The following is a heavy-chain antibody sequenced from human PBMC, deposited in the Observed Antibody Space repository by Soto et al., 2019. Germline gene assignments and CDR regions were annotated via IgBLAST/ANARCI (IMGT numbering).Heavy chain of an antibody. V-gene: IGHV3-23*01. CDR1: GFTFNNYA. CDR3: AKDRLAGNFDY. CDR2: ISGTGGST. J-gene: IGHJ4*02. Sequence: EVQVLDSGGGLVQPGGSLRLSCAASGFTFNNYAMNWVRQAPGKGLEWVATISGTGGSTYYADSVKGRFTISRDNSKNTLYVQMNSLRVEDTAVYYCAKDRLAGNFDYWGQGTQFTVSS.